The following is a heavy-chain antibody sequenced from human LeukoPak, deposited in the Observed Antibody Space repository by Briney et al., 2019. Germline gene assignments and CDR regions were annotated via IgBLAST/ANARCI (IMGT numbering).Heavy chain of an antibody. Sequence: GGSLRLSCAATGFTVSSNYMSWVRQAPGKGLEWVSVIYSGGGTYYADSVKSRFTISRDNAKNTVDLQMNGLRAEDTAPYYCAPVSEYWGQGTLVTVSS. CDR2: IYSGGGT. J-gene: IGHJ4*02. V-gene: IGHV3-66*01. CDR3: APVSEY. CDR1: GFTVSSNY.